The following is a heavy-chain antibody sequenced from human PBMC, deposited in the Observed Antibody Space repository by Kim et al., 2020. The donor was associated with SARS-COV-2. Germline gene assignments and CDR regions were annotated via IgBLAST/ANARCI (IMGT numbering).Heavy chain of an antibody. Sequence: NYNPSLKSRVTISVDTSKNQFSLKLSSVTAADTAVYYCARNPYYYGTFDPWGQGTLVTVSS. V-gene: IGHV4-59*01. D-gene: IGHD3-10*01. J-gene: IGHJ5*02. CDR3: ARNPYYYGTFDP.